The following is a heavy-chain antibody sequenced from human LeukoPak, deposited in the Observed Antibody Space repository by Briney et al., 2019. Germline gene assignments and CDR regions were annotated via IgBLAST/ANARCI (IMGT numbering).Heavy chain of an antibody. V-gene: IGHV4-59*01. CDR1: GGSISSYY. Sequence: PSETLSLTCTVSGGSISSYYWSWIRQPPGKGLEWIGYIYYSGSTNYNPSLKSRVTISVGTSKNQFSLKLSSVTAADTAVYYCARGGHSRDFDYWGQGTLVTVSS. J-gene: IGHJ4*02. CDR3: ARGGHSRDFDY. D-gene: IGHD4-23*01. CDR2: IYYSGST.